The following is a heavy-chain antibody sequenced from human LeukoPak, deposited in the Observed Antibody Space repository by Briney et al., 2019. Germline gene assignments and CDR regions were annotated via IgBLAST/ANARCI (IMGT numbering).Heavy chain of an antibody. CDR1: SGSISSSNW. CDR3: ARSSRYGDYSDY. V-gene: IGHV4-4*02. D-gene: IGHD4-17*01. J-gene: IGHJ4*02. Sequence: PSGTLSLTCAVSSGSISSSNWWSWVRQPPGKGLEWIGEIYHSGSTNYNPSLKSRVTISIDKSKSQFSLKLSSVTAADTAVYYCARSSRYGDYSDYWGQGTLVTVSS. CDR2: IYHSGST.